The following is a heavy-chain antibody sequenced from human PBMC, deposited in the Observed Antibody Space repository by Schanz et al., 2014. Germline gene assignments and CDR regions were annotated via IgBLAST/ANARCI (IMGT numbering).Heavy chain of an antibody. CDR3: AKGWGSSCHGCYFHY. CDR1: GFNVGNNY. V-gene: IGHV3-23*04. CDR2: MSGTAGST. Sequence: EVQLEVSGGGLVQPGGSLRLSCEASGFNVGNNYMSWVRQPPGKGLEWVVTMSGTAGSTYHADSVKGRFTVSRDNSKSTLYLQMNSLRAEDTAEYYCAKGWGSSCHGCYFHYWGQGTLVTVSS. D-gene: IGHD6-13*01. J-gene: IGHJ4*02.